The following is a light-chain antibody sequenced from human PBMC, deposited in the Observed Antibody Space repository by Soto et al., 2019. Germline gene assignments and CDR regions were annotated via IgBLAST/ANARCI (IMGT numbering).Light chain of an antibody. Sequence: QSALTQPASVSGSPGQSITISCSGTSSDVDNYNSVSWYQQHPGKAPKLMIYDVHNRPSGVSNRFSGSKSGTTAYLTISGLQAEDEADYYCSSFTTSSTLVAFGGGTKVTVL. CDR1: SSDVDNYNS. V-gene: IGLV2-14*03. J-gene: IGLJ2*01. CDR3: SSFTTSSTLVA. CDR2: DVH.